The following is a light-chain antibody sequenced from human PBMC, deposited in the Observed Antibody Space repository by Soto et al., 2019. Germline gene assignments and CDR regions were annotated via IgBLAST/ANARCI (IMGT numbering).Light chain of an antibody. J-gene: IGKJ4*01. V-gene: IGKV1-39*01. CDR2: AAS. CDR3: QQSFNTPPT. Sequence: DIQMTQSPSSLSASVGDRVTITGRASQSIGDNLNWYQQKPGTAPNLLIYAASSLQSGVPSRFRGSGAGTNFRLSLSNLQPEDFVTCFCQQSFNTPPTFGGGTKVEIK. CDR1: QSIGDN.